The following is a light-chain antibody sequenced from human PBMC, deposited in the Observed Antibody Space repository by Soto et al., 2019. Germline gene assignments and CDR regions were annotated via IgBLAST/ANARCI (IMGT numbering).Light chain of an antibody. CDR3: SSYTSSSTRV. Sequence: QLVLTQPASVSGSPGQSITISCTGTSSDVGGYNYVSWYQQHPGKAPKLIIYDVSNRPSGVSNRSSGSKSGNTVSLTISGLQAEDEADYYCSSYTSSSTRVFGGGTKLTVL. J-gene: IGLJ3*02. CDR2: DVS. V-gene: IGLV2-14*01. CDR1: SSDVGGYNY.